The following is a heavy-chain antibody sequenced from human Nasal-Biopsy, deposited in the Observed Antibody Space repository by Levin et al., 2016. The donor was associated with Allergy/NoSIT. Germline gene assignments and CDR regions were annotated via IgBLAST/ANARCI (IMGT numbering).Heavy chain of an antibody. Sequence: SETLSLTCTVSGASLTSYYWSWVRQPPGRGLEWIGYIYYRGNTHYNPSFKSRVIMSVGTFKKKFSLNLNSVTAADTAVYYCARGAFEGPYYFDFWGQGNLVTVSS. CDR3: ARGAFEGPYYFDF. CDR2: IYYRGNT. V-gene: IGHV4-59*01. CDR1: GASLTSYY. J-gene: IGHJ4*02. D-gene: IGHD3-9*01.